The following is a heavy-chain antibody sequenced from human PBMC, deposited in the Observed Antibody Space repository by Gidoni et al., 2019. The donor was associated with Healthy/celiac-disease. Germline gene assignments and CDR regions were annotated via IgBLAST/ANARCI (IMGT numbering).Heavy chain of an antibody. V-gene: IGHV4-39*01. CDR3: ASIYDFWSGYMAPNFDY. J-gene: IGHJ4*02. CDR2: IYCSGST. Sequence: QLQLQESGPGLVKPSETLSLTCTVSGGSISSRSYYWGWIRQPPGKGLGWIGSIYCSGSTYYNPSLKSRVTISVDTSKNQFSLKLSSVTAADTAVYYCASIYDFWSGYMAPNFDYWGQGTLVTVSS. CDR1: GGSISSRSYY. D-gene: IGHD3-3*01.